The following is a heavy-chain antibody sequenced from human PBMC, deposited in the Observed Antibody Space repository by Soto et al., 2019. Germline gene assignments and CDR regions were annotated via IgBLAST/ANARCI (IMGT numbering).Heavy chain of an antibody. J-gene: IGHJ4*02. CDR3: TGEVASGY. Sequence: QVQLVESGGGVVQPGRSLRLSCAVSGFTVSTYGMHWVRQAPGKGLEWVAVISRDGGRKYYADSVKGRFTISRDNSRNTLFLEMNSLRGDDMAVYYCTGEVASGYWGQGTLVTVSS. CDR1: GFTVSTYG. D-gene: IGHD2-8*02. V-gene: IGHV3-30*03. CDR2: ISRDGGRK.